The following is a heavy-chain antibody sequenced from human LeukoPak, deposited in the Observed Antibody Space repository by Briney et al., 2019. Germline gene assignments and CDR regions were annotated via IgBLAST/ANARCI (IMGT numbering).Heavy chain of an antibody. Sequence: GSLRLSCAASGFTFRSYAIYWVRQAPGKGLEWVSGISGSDGDTYFADSVKGRFTISRDHSKNTVFLQMDSLRVEDTAVYYCAKTTAGYSSGRYPGWPIDYWGQGTLVTVSS. J-gene: IGHJ4*02. D-gene: IGHD6-19*01. V-gene: IGHV3-23*01. CDR2: ISGSDGDT. CDR3: AKTTAGYSSGRYPGWPIDY. CDR1: GFTFRSYA.